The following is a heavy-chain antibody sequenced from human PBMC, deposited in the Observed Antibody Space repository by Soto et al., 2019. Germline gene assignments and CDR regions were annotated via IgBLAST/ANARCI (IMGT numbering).Heavy chain of an antibody. V-gene: IGHV6-1*01. CDR2: TYYRSKWYN. J-gene: IGHJ4*02. CDR1: GDSVSSNRAA. D-gene: IGHD2-15*01. Sequence: SQTLSLTCAISGDSVSSNRAAWNWIRQSPSRGLEWLGRTYYRSKWYNDYAVSVKSRITINPDTSTSTAYMELSSLRSEDTAVYYCARPGSGYWGQGTLVTVSS. CDR3: ARPGSGY.